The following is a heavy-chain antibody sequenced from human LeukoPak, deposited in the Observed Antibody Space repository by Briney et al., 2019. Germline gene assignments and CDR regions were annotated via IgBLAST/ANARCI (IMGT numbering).Heavy chain of an antibody. J-gene: IGHJ6*03. Sequence: PGGSLRLSCATSGFTFSSYSMTWVRQAPGKGLDWVSSINSYSSDIYYADSVKGRFTISRDNSKNTLYLQMNSLRAEDTAVYYCAKGGRSYYYYYMDVWGKGTTVTVSS. CDR3: AKGGRSYYYYYMDV. CDR1: GFTFSSYS. CDR2: INSYSSDI. V-gene: IGHV3-21*04.